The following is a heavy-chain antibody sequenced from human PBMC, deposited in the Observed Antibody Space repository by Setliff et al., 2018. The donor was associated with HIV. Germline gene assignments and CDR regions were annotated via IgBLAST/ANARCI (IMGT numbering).Heavy chain of an antibody. CDR1: GGSFSGYY. D-gene: IGHD2-21*02. Sequence: PSETLSLTCAVYGGSFSGYYWSWVRQPPGKGLEWIGEIHHSGSTNNNPSLKSRVTISVDASKNQISLKLTSVTAADTATYYCAREGDGIDYWGQGTLVTVSS. J-gene: IGHJ4*02. CDR3: AREGDGIDY. V-gene: IGHV4-34*01. CDR2: IHHSGST.